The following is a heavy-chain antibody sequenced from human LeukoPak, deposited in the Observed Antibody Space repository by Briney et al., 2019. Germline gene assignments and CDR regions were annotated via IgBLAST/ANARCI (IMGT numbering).Heavy chain of an antibody. V-gene: IGHV3-30*19. J-gene: IGHJ4*02. CDR3: ARDAAVAGTSHFDY. D-gene: IGHD6-19*01. Sequence: GGSLRLSCAASGFTFSSYGMHWVRQAPGKGLEWVAVISYDGSNKYYADSVKGRFTISRDNSKNTLYLQMNSLRAEDTAVYYCARDAAVAGTSHFDYWGQGTLVTVSS. CDR1: GFTFSSYG. CDR2: ISYDGSNK.